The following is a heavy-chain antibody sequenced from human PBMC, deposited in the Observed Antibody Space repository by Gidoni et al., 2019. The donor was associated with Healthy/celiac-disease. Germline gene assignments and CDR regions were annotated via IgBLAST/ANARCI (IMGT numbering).Heavy chain of an antibody. J-gene: IGHJ4*02. CDR1: GGPLSSGGYS. Sequence: QVQLQESGPGLVKPSQTLSLTCAVSGGPLSSGGYSWSWIRQPPGKGLEWIGYIYYSGSTYYNPSLKSRVTISVDTSKNQFSLKLSSVTAADTAVYYCARGPTVDGSSGYLDYWGQGTLVTVSS. CDR2: IYYSGST. D-gene: IGHD3-22*01. CDR3: ARGPTVDGSSGYLDY. V-gene: IGHV4-30-4*07.